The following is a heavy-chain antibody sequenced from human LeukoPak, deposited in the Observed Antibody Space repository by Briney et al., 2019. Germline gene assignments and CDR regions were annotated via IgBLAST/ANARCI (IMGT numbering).Heavy chain of an antibody. CDR1: GFTFSSYA. V-gene: IGHV3-64D*06. CDR3: VPKGTEGY. CDR2: ISPDGGNT. Sequence: GGSLRLSCSASGFTFSSYAMHGVRQAPGKGLEYVSAISPDGGNTYYADSVKGRFSISRDNSKNTLYLQMSSLRPEDTAVYYCVPKGTEGYWGQGTLVTVSS. J-gene: IGHJ4*02.